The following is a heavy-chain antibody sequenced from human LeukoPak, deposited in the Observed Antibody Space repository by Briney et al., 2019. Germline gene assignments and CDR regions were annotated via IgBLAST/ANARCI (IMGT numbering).Heavy chain of an antibody. CDR3: ARGYYYDSSGYPNGFDP. V-gene: IGHV4-59*01. Sequence: PSETLSLTCTVSGDSITNSYWSWIRQPTGKGLEWIGYIYYSGSTNYNPSLKSRVTISVDTSKNQFSLKLSSVTAADTAVYYCARGYYYDSSGYPNGFDPWGQGTLVTVSA. CDR1: GDSITNSY. J-gene: IGHJ5*02. CDR2: IYYSGST. D-gene: IGHD3-22*01.